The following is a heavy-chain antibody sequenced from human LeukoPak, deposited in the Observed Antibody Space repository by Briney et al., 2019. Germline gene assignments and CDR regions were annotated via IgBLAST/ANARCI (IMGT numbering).Heavy chain of an antibody. CDR1: GFTFSNYD. V-gene: IGHV3-23*01. Sequence: PGGSLRLSCAASGFTFSNYDMSWVRQAPGKGLEWVSSISDSGGSTYYADSVKGRFTISRDNAKNTLYLQMNSLRAEDTAVYYCARDNTVDYYYYMDVWGKGTTVTVSS. CDR2: ISDSGGST. J-gene: IGHJ6*03. D-gene: IGHD4-23*01. CDR3: ARDNTVDYYYYMDV.